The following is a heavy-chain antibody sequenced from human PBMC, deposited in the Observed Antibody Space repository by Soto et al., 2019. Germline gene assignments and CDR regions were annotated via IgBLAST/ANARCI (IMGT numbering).Heavy chain of an antibody. CDR2: ITGSSGST. Sequence: PGGSLRLSCTASGIIFSAFAMSWVRQAPGKGLEWVSGITGSSGSTNYADSVKGRFTIFRDNSKDTLYLQMHSLGVDDTAIYYCAIASVTRIRGEPPAHWGQGTLVTVSS. CDR3: AIASVTRIRGEPPAH. J-gene: IGHJ4*02. D-gene: IGHD3-10*01. CDR1: GIIFSAFA. V-gene: IGHV3-23*01.